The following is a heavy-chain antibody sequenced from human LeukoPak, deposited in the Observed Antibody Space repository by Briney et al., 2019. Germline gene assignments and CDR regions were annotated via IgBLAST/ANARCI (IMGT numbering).Heavy chain of an antibody. CDR3: ARERAAAGNFDY. V-gene: IGHV3-21*01. D-gene: IGHD6-13*01. CDR2: INQGASHI. Sequence: PGGSLRLSCAASGFTFSSSAMNWVRQAPGKGLEWVSSINQGASHIYYADSVRGRFTISRDNAKNSLYLQMNSLRAEDTAVYYCARERAAAGNFDYWGQGTLVTVSS. CDR1: GFTFSSSA. J-gene: IGHJ4*02.